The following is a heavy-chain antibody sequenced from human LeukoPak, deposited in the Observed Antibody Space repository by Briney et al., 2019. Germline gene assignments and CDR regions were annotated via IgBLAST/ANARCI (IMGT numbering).Heavy chain of an antibody. CDR3: ARATGSSSGWYGWGAFDI. J-gene: IGHJ3*02. D-gene: IGHD6-19*01. Sequence: GGSLRLSCAASGFTFSSYAMHWVRQAPGKGLEYVSAISSNGGGTYYANSVKGRFTISRDNSKNTLYLQMGSLRAEDMAVYYCARATGSSSGWYGWGAFDIWGQGTMVTVSS. CDR2: ISSNGGGT. V-gene: IGHV3-64*01. CDR1: GFTFSSYA.